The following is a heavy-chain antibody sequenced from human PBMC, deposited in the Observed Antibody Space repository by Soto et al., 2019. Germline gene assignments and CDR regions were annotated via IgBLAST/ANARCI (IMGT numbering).Heavy chain of an antibody. V-gene: IGHV3-7*04. CDR2: MNQDGSDK. CDR1: GFSFSTYR. Sequence: EVQLVESGGALVQPGGSLRLSCAASGFSFSTYRMSWVRQAPGKGLEWVAHMNQDGSDKYYVDSVKGRFTISRDNTKKSLFLQMNSLRAEDTAVYYCLRDGGLTWGQGTLVTVSS. D-gene: IGHD3-16*01. J-gene: IGHJ5*02. CDR3: LRDGGLT.